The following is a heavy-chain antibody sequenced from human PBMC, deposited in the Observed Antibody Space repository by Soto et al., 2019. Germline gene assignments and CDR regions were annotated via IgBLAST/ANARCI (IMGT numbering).Heavy chain of an antibody. J-gene: IGHJ6*02. Sequence: GGSLRLSCAASGFTFSSYSMNWVRQAPGKGLEWVSSISSSSSYIYYADSVKGRFTISRDNAKNSLYLQMNSLRAEDTAVYYCAKAEYSSHYYYCMDVWGPGTAVTVSS. V-gene: IGHV3-21*01. CDR3: AKAEYSSHYYYCMDV. D-gene: IGHD6-6*01. CDR2: ISSSSSYI. CDR1: GFTFSSYS.